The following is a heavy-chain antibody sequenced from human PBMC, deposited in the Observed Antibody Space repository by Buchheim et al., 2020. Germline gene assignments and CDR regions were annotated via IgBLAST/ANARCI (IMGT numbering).Heavy chain of an antibody. CDR3: ARVEDGGNSDYYYFDY. CDR2: IYHSGST. Sequence: QLQLQESGSGLVKPSQTLSLTCAVSGGSISSGGYSWSWIRQPPGKGLEWIGYIYHSGSTYYNPALKSRVTISVDRSKNQFALKLSSVTAADTAVYYCARVEDGGNSDYYYFDYWGQGTL. J-gene: IGHJ4*02. CDR1: GGSISSGGYS. D-gene: IGHD4-23*01. V-gene: IGHV4-30-2*01.